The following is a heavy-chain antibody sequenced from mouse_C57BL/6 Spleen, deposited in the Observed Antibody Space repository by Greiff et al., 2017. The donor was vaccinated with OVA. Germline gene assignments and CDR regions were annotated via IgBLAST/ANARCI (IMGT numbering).Heavy chain of an antibody. Sequence: DVQLVESGGDLVKPGGSLKLSCAASGFTFSSYGMSWVRQTPDKRLEWVATISSGSSYTYYPDSVKGRFTISRDNAKNTLYLQMSSLKSEDTAMYYCARQKGYYDYDWDFDVWGTGTTVTVSS. CDR1: GFTFSSYG. D-gene: IGHD2-4*01. CDR3: ARQKGYYDYDWDFDV. J-gene: IGHJ1*03. V-gene: IGHV5-6*01. CDR2: ISSGSSYT.